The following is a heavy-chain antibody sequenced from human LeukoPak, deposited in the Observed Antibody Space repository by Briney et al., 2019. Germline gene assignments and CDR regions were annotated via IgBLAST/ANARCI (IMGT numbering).Heavy chain of an antibody. CDR3: ARDDGYNYIDY. D-gene: IGHD5-24*01. Sequence: SETLSLTCTVSGGSISSSSYYWGWIRQPPGKGLEWIGSIYYSGSTYYNPSLKSRVTISVDTSKNQFSLKLSSVTAADTAVYYCARDDGYNYIDYWGQGTLVTVSS. J-gene: IGHJ4*02. V-gene: IGHV4-39*07. CDR2: IYYSGST. CDR1: GGSISSSSYY.